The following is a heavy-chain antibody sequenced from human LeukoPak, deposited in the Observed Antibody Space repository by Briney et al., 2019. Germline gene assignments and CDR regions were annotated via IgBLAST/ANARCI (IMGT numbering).Heavy chain of an antibody. CDR1: GFTFSSYA. CDR3: AKVLLRGYYFDY. Sequence: HSGGSLRLSCAASGFTFSSYAMSWVRQAPGKGLEWVSAISGSGGSTYYADSVKGRFTISRDNPKNTLYLQMNSLRAEDTAVYYCAKVLLRGYYFDYWGQGTLVTVSS. D-gene: IGHD3-10*01. J-gene: IGHJ4*02. V-gene: IGHV3-23*01. CDR2: ISGSGGST.